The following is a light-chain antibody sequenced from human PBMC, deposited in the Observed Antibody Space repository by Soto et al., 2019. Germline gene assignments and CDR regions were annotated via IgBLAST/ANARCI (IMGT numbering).Light chain of an antibody. J-gene: IGKJ4*01. CDR1: HDITNY. V-gene: IGKV1-33*01. Sequence: DLQMTQSPSSLSASVGDRVTITCQASHDITNYLNWYQQKPGKAPKLLIYDETDLETGVPSRFSGSGSGTDFTFTISSLQPEDIATYYCQQYDDLPTFGGGTKVEVK. CDR3: QQYDDLPT. CDR2: DET.